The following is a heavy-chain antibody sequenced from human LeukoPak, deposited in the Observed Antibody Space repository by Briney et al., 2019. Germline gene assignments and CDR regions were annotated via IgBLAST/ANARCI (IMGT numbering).Heavy chain of an antibody. Sequence: GASVKVSCKASGYTFTSYDINWVRQATGQGIEWMGWMNPNSGNTDYAQKFQGRVTITRNTSIITAYMELSSLRCEDTAVSYCAGGVSGYSYGTVWLLAYWGKGTLVTVSS. J-gene: IGHJ4*02. D-gene: IGHD5-18*01. CDR3: AGGVSGYSYGTVWLLAY. CDR2: MNPNSGNT. V-gene: IGHV1-8*03. CDR1: GYTFTSYD.